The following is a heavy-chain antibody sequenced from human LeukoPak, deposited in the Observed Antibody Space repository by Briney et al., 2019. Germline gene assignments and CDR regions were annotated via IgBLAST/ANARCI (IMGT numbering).Heavy chain of an antibody. CDR1: GGTLSSYA. D-gene: IGHD5-12*01. V-gene: IGHV1-69*13. CDR2: IIPIFGTA. J-gene: IGHJ4*02. CDR3: ARGGHSGYDSPFDY. Sequence: SVKVSCKASGGTLSSYAISWVRQAPGQGLEWLGGIIPIFGTANYAQKFQGRVTITADESTSTAYMELSSLRSEDTAVYYCARGGHSGYDSPFDYWGQGTLDTVS.